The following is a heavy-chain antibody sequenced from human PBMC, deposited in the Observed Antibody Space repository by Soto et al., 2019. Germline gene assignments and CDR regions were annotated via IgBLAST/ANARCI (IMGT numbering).Heavy chain of an antibody. V-gene: IGHV1-46*01. CDR1: GYTFTSYY. D-gene: IGHD6-19*01. CDR3: ASGLAVAGTLDYYYGMDV. Sequence: ASVKVSCKASGYTFTSYYMHWVRQAPGQGLEWMGIINPSGGSTSCAQKFQGRVTMTRDTSTSTVYMELSSLRSEDTAVYYCASGLAVAGTLDYYYGMDVWGQGTTVTVSS. CDR2: INPSGGST. J-gene: IGHJ6*02.